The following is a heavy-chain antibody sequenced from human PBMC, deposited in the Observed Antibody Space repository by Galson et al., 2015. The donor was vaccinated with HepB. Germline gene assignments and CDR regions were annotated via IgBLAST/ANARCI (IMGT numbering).Heavy chain of an antibody. CDR1: GGSISSYY. V-gene: IGHV4-59*01. CDR2: IYYTGST. D-gene: IGHD5-18*01. CDR3: ARQTIYSYGAFDY. J-gene: IGHJ4*02. Sequence: ETLSLTCTVSGGSISSYYWNWIRQPPGKGLEWIGYIYYTGSTNYNPSLKSRVTISLDTSKNQFSLELSSVTAADTAAYYCARQTIYSYGAFDYWGQGALVTVSS.